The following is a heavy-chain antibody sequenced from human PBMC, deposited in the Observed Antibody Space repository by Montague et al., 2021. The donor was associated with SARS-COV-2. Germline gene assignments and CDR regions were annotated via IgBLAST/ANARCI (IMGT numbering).Heavy chain of an antibody. J-gene: IGHJ4*02. Sequence: SETLSLTCGVSGGSFGDDHWSWIRQPPGKGLERIGDIKQSGSTNSNPSLKSRGTITVYTSRNQFSLKLTSVTAADTAVYFCARGHLSVSMIVVVFTSASYYFDYWGQGALVTVSS. CDR3: ARGHLSVSMIVVVFTSASYYFDY. V-gene: IGHV4-34*01. CDR2: IKQSGST. CDR1: GGSFGDDH. D-gene: IGHD3-22*01.